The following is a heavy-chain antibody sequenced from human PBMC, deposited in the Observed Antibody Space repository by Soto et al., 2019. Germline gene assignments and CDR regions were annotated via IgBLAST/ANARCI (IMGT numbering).Heavy chain of an antibody. CDR3: ARARPLLGDCSGGSCYSRTGDAFDI. J-gene: IGHJ3*02. Sequence: GGSLRLSCAASGFTFSSYSMNWVRQAPGKGLEWVSSISSSSSYIYYADSVKGRFTISRDNAKNSLYLQMNSLRAEDTAVYYCARARPLLGDCSGGSCYSRTGDAFDIWGQGTMVTVSS. CDR2: ISSSSSYI. CDR1: GFTFSSYS. V-gene: IGHV3-21*01. D-gene: IGHD2-15*01.